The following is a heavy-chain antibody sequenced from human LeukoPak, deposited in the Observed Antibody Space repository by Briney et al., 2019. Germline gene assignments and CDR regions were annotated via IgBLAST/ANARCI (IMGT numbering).Heavy chain of an antibody. CDR1: GFTFNNFA. J-gene: IGHJ6*02. Sequence: GGSLRLSCAASGFTFNNFAMSWVRQTPGEGLEWVSSITGSGGTTYYADSVRGRFTISRDNSKDTLYLQMNSLRAEDSAVYYCAKDKRYSSSSYYYYGTDVWGQGTTVTVSS. CDR3: AKDKRYSSSSYYYYGTDV. V-gene: IGHV3-23*01. CDR2: ITGSGGTT. D-gene: IGHD6-13*01.